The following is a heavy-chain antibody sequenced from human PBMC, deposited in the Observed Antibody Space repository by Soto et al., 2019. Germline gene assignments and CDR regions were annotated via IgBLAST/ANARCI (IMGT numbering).Heavy chain of an antibody. Sequence: QVQLVQSGAEVKKPGSSVKVSCKVSGGTFSNYAIDWVRLAPGHGLEWMGGIVPIFGTTHYTQKFQGRATIIADASTTTAYLAMSSLRSEDTAIYYCARVEAVAGLSNYHGLDVWGKGTAVTVSS. CDR2: IVPIFGTT. CDR1: GGTFSNYA. J-gene: IGHJ6*04. CDR3: ARVEAVAGLSNYHGLDV. V-gene: IGHV1-69*12. D-gene: IGHD6-19*01.